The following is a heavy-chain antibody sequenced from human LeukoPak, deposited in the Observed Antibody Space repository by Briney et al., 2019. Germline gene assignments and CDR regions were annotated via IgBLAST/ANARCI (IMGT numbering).Heavy chain of an antibody. CDR2: IYSGGST. CDR3: ATDLRGRTTLTNWFDP. D-gene: IGHD1/OR15-1a*01. J-gene: IGHJ5*02. Sequence: GGSLRLSCAASGFNFSSNYMSWVRQAPGKGLEWVSVIYSGGSTFYADSVKGRFTISRDNSKNTLYLQMNSLRAEDTAVYYCATDLRGRTTLTNWFDPWGQGTLVTVSS. CDR1: GFNFSSNY. V-gene: IGHV3-53*01.